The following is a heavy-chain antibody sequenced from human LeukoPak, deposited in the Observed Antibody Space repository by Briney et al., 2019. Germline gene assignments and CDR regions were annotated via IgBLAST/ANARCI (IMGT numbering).Heavy chain of an antibody. CDR2: INPNSGGT. Sequence: GASVKVSCKASGYTFTGYYMHWVRQAPGQGLEWMGWINPNSGGTNYAQKFQGRVTMTRDTSISTAYMELSTLWSDDTAVYYCARQEATVVTAEYYYYYYMDVWGKGTTVTVSS. CDR1: GYTFTGYY. J-gene: IGHJ6*03. CDR3: ARQEATVVTAEYYYYYYMDV. D-gene: IGHD2-21*02. V-gene: IGHV1-2*02.